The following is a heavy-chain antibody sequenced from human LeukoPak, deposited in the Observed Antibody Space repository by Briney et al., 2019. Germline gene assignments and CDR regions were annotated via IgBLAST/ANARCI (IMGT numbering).Heavy chain of an antibody. D-gene: IGHD2-21*01. CDR1: GYTFTAHD. Sequence: ASVTVSCKTSGYTFTAHDIFWVRQAAGQGLEWMGWMNPKSGSTAYAQKVQGRITLTRDTSISTVYMELSPLASDDTAVYYCAVAPGDYWGQGTLVSVSA. CDR3: AVAPGDY. V-gene: IGHV1-2*02. CDR2: MNPKSGST. J-gene: IGHJ4*02.